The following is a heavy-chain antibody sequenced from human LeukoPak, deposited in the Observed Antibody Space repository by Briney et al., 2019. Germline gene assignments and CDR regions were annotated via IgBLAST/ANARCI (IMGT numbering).Heavy chain of an antibody. CDR2: IYYSGST. CDR1: GGSLSSSSYY. J-gene: IGHJ3*02. CDR3: ARRPAAFDI. V-gene: IGHV4-39*01. Sequence: SETLSLTCTVSGGSLSSSSYYWGWIRQPPGKGLEGIGSIYYSGSTYYNPSLKSRVTISVDTSKNQLSLKLSSVTAADTAVYYCARRPAAFDIWGQGTMVTVSS.